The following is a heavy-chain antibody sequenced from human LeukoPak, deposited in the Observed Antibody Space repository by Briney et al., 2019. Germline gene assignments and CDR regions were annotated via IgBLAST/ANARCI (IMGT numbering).Heavy chain of an antibody. J-gene: IGHJ3*02. V-gene: IGHV3-9*03. Sequence: GGSLRLSCAASGFTFDDYAMHWVRQAPGKGPEWVSGISWSSGSIGYADSVKGRFTISRDNAKNSLYLQMISLRAEGMALYYCAKSESRGWHIDAFDIWGQGTMVTVSS. CDR3: AKSESRGWHIDAFDI. CDR1: GFTFDDYA. D-gene: IGHD6-19*01. CDR2: ISWSSGSI.